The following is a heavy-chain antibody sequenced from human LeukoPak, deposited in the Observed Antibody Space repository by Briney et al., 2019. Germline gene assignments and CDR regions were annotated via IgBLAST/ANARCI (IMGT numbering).Heavy chain of an antibody. CDR1: EYSFTTYW. V-gene: IGHV5-51*01. CDR2: VYPGDSDT. J-gene: IGHJ3*02. Sequence: GESLKISCKGSEYSFTTYWIGWVRQMPGKGLEWMGIVYPGDSDTRYSPSFQGQVTISADKSISTAYLQWNSLKASDTAVYYCARRNAAFDIWGQGTMVTVSS. CDR3: ARRNAAFDI.